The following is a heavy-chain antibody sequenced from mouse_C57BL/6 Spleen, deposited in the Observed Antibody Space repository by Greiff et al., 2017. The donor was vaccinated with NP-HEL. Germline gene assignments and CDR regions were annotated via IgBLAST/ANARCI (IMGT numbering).Heavy chain of an antibody. CDR2: IWSGGGT. J-gene: IGHJ4*01. CDR3: ARKMVTTSYAMDY. Sequence: VQRVESGPGLVQPSQSLSITCTVSGFSLTSYGVNWVRQSPGKGLEWLGVIWSGGGTDYNAAFISRLSISKDNSTSQVFFKRNSRQADDTAIYYCARKMVTTSYAMDYWGQGTSVTVSS. D-gene: IGHD2-2*01. CDR1: GFSLTSYG. V-gene: IGHV2-2*01.